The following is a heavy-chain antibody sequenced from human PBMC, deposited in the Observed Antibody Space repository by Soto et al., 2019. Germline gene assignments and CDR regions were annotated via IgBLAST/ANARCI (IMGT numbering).Heavy chain of an antibody. CDR2: ISWNSGSI. CDR1: GFTFDDYA. Sequence: GGSLRLSCAASGFTFDDYAMHWVRQAPGKGLEWVSGISWNSGSIGYADSVKGRFTISRDNAKNSLYLQMNSLRAEDTALYYCAKDYVAALSANYGMDVWGQGTTVTVSS. V-gene: IGHV3-9*01. CDR3: AKDYVAALSANYGMDV. D-gene: IGHD6-6*01. J-gene: IGHJ6*02.